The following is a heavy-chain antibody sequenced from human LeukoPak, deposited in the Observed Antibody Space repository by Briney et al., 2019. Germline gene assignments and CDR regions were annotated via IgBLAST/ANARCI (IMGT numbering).Heavy chain of an antibody. D-gene: IGHD4-17*01. J-gene: IGHJ4*02. Sequence: PSETLSLTCAVYGGSFSGYYWSWTRQPPGKGLEWIGEINHSGSTNYNPSLKSRVTISVDTSKNQFSLKLSSVTAADTAVYYCARTRDYVGTLDYWGQGTLVTVSS. CDR3: ARTRDYVGTLDY. CDR1: GGSFSGYY. CDR2: INHSGST. V-gene: IGHV4-34*01.